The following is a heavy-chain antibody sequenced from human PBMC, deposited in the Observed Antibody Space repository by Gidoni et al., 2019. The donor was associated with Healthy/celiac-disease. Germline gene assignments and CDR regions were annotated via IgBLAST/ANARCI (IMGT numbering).Heavy chain of an antibody. J-gene: IGHJ4*02. Sequence: QVQLQESGPGLVKPSETLSLTCTVSGCSISSYYWRWIRQPPGKGLEWIGYIYYSGSTNYNPSLKSRVTISVDTSKNQFSLKLSSVTAADTAVYYCARRVYGSGSYYDYWGQGTLVTVSS. CDR1: GCSISSYY. CDR3: ARRVYGSGSYYDY. D-gene: IGHD3-10*01. CDR2: IYYSGST. V-gene: IGHV4-59*01.